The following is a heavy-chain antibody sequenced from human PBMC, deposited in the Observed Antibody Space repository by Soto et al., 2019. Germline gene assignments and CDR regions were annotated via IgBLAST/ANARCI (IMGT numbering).Heavy chain of an antibody. CDR2: IYPGDSDT. CDR3: AKQDDRGALEI. Sequence: GESRKISCXISGKAFTSFWVVWVRQMPGRGLEWMGNIYPGDSDTRYTPPFQGQVTISADKSTNTAYLQWHSLQASDTALYYCAKQDDRGALEIWGQGTKVTVSS. D-gene: IGHD3-22*01. J-gene: IGHJ3*02. CDR1: GKAFTSFW. V-gene: IGHV5-51*01.